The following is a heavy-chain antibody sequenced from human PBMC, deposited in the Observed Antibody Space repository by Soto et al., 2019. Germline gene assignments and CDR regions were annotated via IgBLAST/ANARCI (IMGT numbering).Heavy chain of an antibody. D-gene: IGHD3-16*01. CDR3: SKDQGWGYYYHGMDG. J-gene: IGHJ6*02. Sequence: QVQLVESGGGVVQPGRSLRLSCAASGFTFSSYGMHWVRQAPGKGLEWVAGISYDGSNKYYAVSVEGRFTIYRDNAKNTLYLQMNGLRAEDTAVYYCSKDQGWGYYYHGMDGWGRGATVTVS. V-gene: IGHV3-30*18. CDR2: ISYDGSNK. CDR1: GFTFSSYG.